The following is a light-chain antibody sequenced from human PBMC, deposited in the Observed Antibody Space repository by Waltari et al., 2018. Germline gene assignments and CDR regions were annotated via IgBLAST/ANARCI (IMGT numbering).Light chain of an antibody. CDR1: HSIGRH. J-gene: IGKJ1*01. Sequence: EIVVTQSPATLSVSPDERVTLRWGASHSIGRHVAWYQQKTGQAPRLLIYDASTRAAGIPPRFSGSGSGTEFTLTISSLQSEDSGVYFCQQYHNWLRWTCGQGARLEVK. V-gene: IGKV3-15*01. CDR3: QQYHNWLRWT. CDR2: DAS.